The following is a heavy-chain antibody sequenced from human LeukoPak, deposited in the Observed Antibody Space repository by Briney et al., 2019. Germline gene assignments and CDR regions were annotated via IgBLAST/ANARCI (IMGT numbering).Heavy chain of an antibody. Sequence: SETLSLTCTVSGGSISSSSYYWGWIRQPPGKGLEWIGSIYYSGSTYYNPSLKSRVTISVDTSKNQFSLKLSSVTAADTAVYYCARDTAAMTSVGAFDIWGQGTMVTVSS. CDR2: IYYSGST. D-gene: IGHD4-11*01. CDR3: ARDTAAMTSVGAFDI. V-gene: IGHV4-39*02. J-gene: IGHJ3*02. CDR1: GGSISSSSYY.